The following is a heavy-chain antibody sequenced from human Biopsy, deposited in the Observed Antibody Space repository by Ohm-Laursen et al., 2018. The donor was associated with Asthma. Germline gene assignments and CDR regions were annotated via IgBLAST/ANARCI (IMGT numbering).Heavy chain of an antibody. J-gene: IGHJ4*02. D-gene: IGHD2-2*01. CDR1: GGTFNTYV. Sequence: SVKVSCKSLGGTFNTYVIGWVRQAPGQGIEWMGGINSVFGTTTYPQKFQDRVTITADDSTNTVYMELSSLRSEDTAAYYCARKAGSCISRTCYSLDFWGQGTLVTVSS. V-gene: IGHV1-69*13. CDR3: ARKAGSCISRTCYSLDF. CDR2: INSVFGTT.